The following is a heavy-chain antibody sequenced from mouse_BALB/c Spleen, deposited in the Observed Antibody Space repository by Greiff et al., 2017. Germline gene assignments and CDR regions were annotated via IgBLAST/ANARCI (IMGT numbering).Heavy chain of an antibody. CDR3: ARVKGRGYAMDY. V-gene: IGHV1S81*02. Sequence: QVQLQQPGAELVKPGASVKLSCKASGYTFTSYWMHWVKQRPGQGLEWIGEINPSNGRTNYNEKFKSKATLTVDKSSSTAYMQLSSLTSEDSAVYYCARVKGRGYAMDYWGQGTSVTVSA. CDR1: GYTFTSYW. D-gene: IGHD1-1*01. CDR2: INPSNGRT. J-gene: IGHJ4*01.